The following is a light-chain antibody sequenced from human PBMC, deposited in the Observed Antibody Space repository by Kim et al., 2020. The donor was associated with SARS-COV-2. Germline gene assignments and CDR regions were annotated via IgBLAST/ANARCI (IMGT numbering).Light chain of an antibody. V-gene: IGKV3-20*01. CDR1: QSVGSSF. J-gene: IGKJ4*01. CDR2: GAS. CDR3: QQYYTSPLT. Sequence: LSPGERATLACRASQSVGSSFLAWYHQKPGQAPRLLIYGASSRATGVPDRFSGTGSGTDFTLTISRLEPEDFAVYYCQQYYTSPLTFGGGTKLEIK.